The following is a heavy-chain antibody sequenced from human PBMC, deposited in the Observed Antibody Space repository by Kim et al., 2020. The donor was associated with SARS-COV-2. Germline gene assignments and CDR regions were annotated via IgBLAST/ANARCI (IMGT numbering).Heavy chain of an antibody. V-gene: IGHV3-23*01. CDR1: GFTFGSYA. D-gene: IGHD3-10*01. J-gene: IGHJ4*02. CDR3: AKGLHWYGSGSYWFDH. Sequence: GGSLRLSCAASGFTFGSYAMAWVRRAPGKGLELVSVISDSGDDTDFVDSVKGRFTVSRDNFKDTLYLQLDSLRVEDTAVYYCAKGLHWYGSGSYWFDHWGRGTLVTVSS. CDR2: ISDSGDDT.